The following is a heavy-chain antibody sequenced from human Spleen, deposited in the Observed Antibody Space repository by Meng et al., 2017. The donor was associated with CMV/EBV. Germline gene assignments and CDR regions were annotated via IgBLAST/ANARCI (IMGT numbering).Heavy chain of an antibody. J-gene: IGHJ5*02. Sequence: KVSCKGSGYSFTSYWIGWVRQMPGKGLEWMGIIYPGDSDTRYSPSFQGQVTISADKSISTAYLQWSSLKASDTAMYYCARHACTTVTQNWFDPWGQGTLVTVSS. CDR2: IYPGDSDT. CDR1: GYSFTSYW. V-gene: IGHV5-51*01. CDR3: ARHACTTVTQNWFDP. D-gene: IGHD4-11*01.